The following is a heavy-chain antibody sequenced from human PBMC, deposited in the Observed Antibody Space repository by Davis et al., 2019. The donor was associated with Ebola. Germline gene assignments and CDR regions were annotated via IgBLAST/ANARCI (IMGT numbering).Heavy chain of an antibody. CDR2: IYHSGSS. V-gene: IGHV4-4*02. D-gene: IGHD6-13*01. J-gene: IGHJ6*02. Sequence: PSETLSLTCAITGGPISSTNWWTWVRQPPGKGLEWIGHIYHSGSSNYNPSLKSRVTISVDKSKNQFSLKLTSVTAADTAVYYCARDAQQYGMDVWGQGTTVTVSS. CDR1: GGPISSTNW. CDR3: ARDAQQYGMDV.